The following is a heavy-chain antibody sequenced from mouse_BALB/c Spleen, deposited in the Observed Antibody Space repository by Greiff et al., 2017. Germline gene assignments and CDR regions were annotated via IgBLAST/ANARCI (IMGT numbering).Heavy chain of an antibody. D-gene: IGHD1-1*01. CDR2: IDPANGNT. Sequence: EVQLQQSGAELVKPGASVKLSCTASGFNIKDTYMHWVKQRPEQGLEWIGRIDPANGNTKYDPKFQGKATITADTSSNTAYLQLSSLTSEDTAVYYCARSGVVARYCDVWGAGTTVTVSS. CDR1: GFNIKDTY. J-gene: IGHJ1*01. V-gene: IGHV14-3*02. CDR3: ARSGVVARYCDV.